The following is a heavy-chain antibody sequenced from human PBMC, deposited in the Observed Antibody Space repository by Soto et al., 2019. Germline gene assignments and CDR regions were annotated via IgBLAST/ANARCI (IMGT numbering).Heavy chain of an antibody. CDR1: GFTFSSYA. CDR2: ISSNGGST. Sequence: GGSLRLSCSASGFTFSSYAMHWVRQAPGKGLEYVSAISSNGGSTYYVDSVKGRFTISRDNSKNTLYLQMSSLRAEDTAVYYCVNGAYSGYESYYYYGMDVWGKGTTVTVSS. CDR3: VNGAYSGYESYYYYGMDV. V-gene: IGHV3-64D*06. J-gene: IGHJ6*04. D-gene: IGHD5-12*01.